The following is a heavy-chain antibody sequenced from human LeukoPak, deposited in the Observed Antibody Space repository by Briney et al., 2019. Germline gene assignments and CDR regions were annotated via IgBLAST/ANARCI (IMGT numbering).Heavy chain of an antibody. CDR3: AGVHHSVTTVRGYYGMDV. CDR1: GFPFSSYA. V-gene: IGHV3-23*01. CDR2: ISGSDNA. J-gene: IGHJ6*02. Sequence: GRTLRLSCAVSGFPFSSYAMSCVRDAPGKGLEWGLAISGSDNAYYADSVKGRFTISRDNSKNSLYLQMNSLRAEDTAVDDCAGVHHSVTTVRGYYGMDVWGQGTPVTVSS. D-gene: IGHD4-11*01.